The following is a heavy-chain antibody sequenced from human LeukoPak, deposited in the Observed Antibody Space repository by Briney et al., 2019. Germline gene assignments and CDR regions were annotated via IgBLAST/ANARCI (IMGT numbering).Heavy chain of an antibody. CDR3: ARADGPVEMATTDS. D-gene: IGHD5-24*01. V-gene: IGHV1-2*02. CDR1: GYTFTGYY. CDR2: INPNSGGT. J-gene: IGHJ4*02. Sequence: ASVKVSCKASGYTFTGYYMHWVRQAPGQGLEWMGWINPNSGGTNYAQKFQGRVTMTRDTSISTAYMELSRLRSDDTAVYYCARADGPVEMATTDSWGQGTLVTVSS.